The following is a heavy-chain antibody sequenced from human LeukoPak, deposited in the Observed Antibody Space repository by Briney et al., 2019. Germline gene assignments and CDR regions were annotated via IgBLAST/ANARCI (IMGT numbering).Heavy chain of an antibody. Sequence: ASVKVVCKPAGYTFTSYYIHWVRQAPGQGPGWVGIINPSSAYTTYSQKFQGRVTTTRATSTSTVYMELSSLTSEDTAVYYCARDRNSGSYCSDYWGQGTLVTVSS. V-gene: IGHV1-46*01. D-gene: IGHD1-26*01. CDR2: INPSSAYT. CDR3: ARDRNSGSYCSDY. CDR1: GYTFTSYY. J-gene: IGHJ4*02.